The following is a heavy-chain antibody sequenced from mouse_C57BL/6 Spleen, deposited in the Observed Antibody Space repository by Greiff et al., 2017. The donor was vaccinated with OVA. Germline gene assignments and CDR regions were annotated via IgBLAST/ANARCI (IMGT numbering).Heavy chain of an antibody. CDR2: ISDGGSYT. CDR3: ARDLDSSGYSFDY. J-gene: IGHJ2*01. CDR1: GFTFSSYA. V-gene: IGHV5-4*01. Sequence: EVKVVESGGGLVKPGGSLKLSCAASGFTFSSYAMSWVRQTPEKRLEWVATISDGGSYTYYPDNVKGRFTISRDNAKNNLYLQMSHLKSEDTAMYYCARDLDSSGYSFDYWGQGTTLTVSS. D-gene: IGHD3-2*02.